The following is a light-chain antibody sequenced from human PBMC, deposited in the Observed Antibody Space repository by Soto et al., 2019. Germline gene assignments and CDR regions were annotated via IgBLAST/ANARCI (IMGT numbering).Light chain of an antibody. CDR3: LLSPSGARPV. CDR2: DTS. Sequence: QAVVTQEPSLTVSPGGTVTLTCGSSTGAVTSGHYPYWFQQKPGQAPRTLIHDTSNKHCWTPARFSGSLLGGKAALTLSGAQPEDEAEYYCLLSPSGARPVFGGGTKVTVL. CDR1: TGAVTSGHY. V-gene: IGLV7-46*01. J-gene: IGLJ2*01.